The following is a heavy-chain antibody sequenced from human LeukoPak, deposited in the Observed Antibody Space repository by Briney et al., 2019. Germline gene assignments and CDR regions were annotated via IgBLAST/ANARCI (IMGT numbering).Heavy chain of an antibody. D-gene: IGHD2-21*02. J-gene: IGHJ1*01. CDR1: GYTFTSYA. CDR2: INAGNGNT. CDR3: AREGVVVTAIRSEYFQY. V-gene: IGHV1-3*01. Sequence: GASVKVSCKASGYTFTSYAMHWVRQAPGQRLEWMGWINAGNGNTKYSQKFQGRVTITRDTSASTAYMELSSLRSEDTAVYYCAREGVVVTAIRSEYFQYWGQGTLVTVSS.